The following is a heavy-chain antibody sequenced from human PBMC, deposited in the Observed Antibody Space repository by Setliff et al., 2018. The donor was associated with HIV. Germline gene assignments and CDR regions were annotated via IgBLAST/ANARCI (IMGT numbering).Heavy chain of an antibody. V-gene: IGHV3-49*04. J-gene: IGHJ6*03. CDR1: GFTFGDYA. Sequence: PGGSLRLSCTASGFTFGDYAVSWVRQAPGKGLEWVGLIRSKTYGGTAKYAASVKGRFTISRDDSKSIAYLQMNSLKTDDSAVYYCTREVVTTSLGNYYFMDVWGNGTTVTVSS. D-gene: IGHD2-21*02. CDR3: TREVVTTSLGNYYFMDV. CDR2: IRSKTYGGTA.